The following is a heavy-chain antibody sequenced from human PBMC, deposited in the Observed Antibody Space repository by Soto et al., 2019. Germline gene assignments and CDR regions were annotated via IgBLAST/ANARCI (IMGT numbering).Heavy chain of an antibody. CDR1: GGSISYYY. CDR2: IYNGERT. V-gene: IGHV4-59*01. Sequence: SETLSLTCTVSGGSISYYYWSWIRQPPGKRLEWIGYIYNGERTDCNPSLKSRVTISGQTSKNQFSLKLNSVPAAATAVYYCTHGDSPGPVDYRGHGTLVTVSS. J-gene: IGHJ4*01. CDR3: THGDSPGPVDY.